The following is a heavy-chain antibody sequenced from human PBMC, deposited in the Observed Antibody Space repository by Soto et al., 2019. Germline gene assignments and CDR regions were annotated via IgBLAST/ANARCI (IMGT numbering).Heavy chain of an antibody. CDR3: AHDYGSGSTHFDD. CDR2: VIPILGMA. J-gene: IGHJ4*02. Sequence: QVQLVQSGAEVKKPGSSVKVSCTASEGTFNSYTISWVRQAPGQGLEWMGRVIPILGMADFSQRFQGRVMITAETSTSSAHMMLCGMRSDDTAIYYGAHDYGSGSTHFDDWGQGTQVTVSS. CDR1: EGTFNSYT. D-gene: IGHD3-10*01. V-gene: IGHV1-69*02.